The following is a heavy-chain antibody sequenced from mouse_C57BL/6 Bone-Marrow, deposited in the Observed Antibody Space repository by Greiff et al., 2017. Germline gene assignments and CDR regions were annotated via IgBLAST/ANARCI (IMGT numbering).Heavy chain of an antibody. D-gene: IGHD2-3*01. J-gene: IGHJ2*01. CDR1: GYTFTGYW. CDR3: ARLGPMMVTTYWDGY. V-gene: IGHV1-9*01. CDR2: ILPGSGST. Sequence: VQLQQSGAELMKPGASVKLSCKATGYTFTGYWIAWVKQRPGHGLEWIGEILPGSGSTNYNEKFKGKATFTADTSSNTAYIQLSSLTTEDSAIYYCARLGPMMVTTYWDGYWGRGTTLTVSS.